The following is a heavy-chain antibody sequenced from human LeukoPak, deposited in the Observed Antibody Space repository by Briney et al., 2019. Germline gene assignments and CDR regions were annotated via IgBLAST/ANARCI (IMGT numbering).Heavy chain of an antibody. Sequence: PGGSLRLSCAASGFTFSDYYMSWIRQAPGKGLEWVSYMSSSGGTIYYADSVKGRFTISRDNAKNSLYLQMNSLRAEDTAVYYCAGVGIAAAGTNDYWGQGTLVTVSS. V-gene: IGHV3-11*04. CDR3: AGVGIAAAGTNDY. CDR1: GFTFSDYY. CDR2: MSSSGGTI. D-gene: IGHD6-13*01. J-gene: IGHJ4*02.